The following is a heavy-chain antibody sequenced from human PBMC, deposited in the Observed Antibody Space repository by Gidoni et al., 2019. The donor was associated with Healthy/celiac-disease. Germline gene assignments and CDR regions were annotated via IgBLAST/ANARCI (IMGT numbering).Heavy chain of an antibody. Sequence: QVQLVESGGGVVQPGRSLRLSCAASGFTFSSYGMHWVRQAPGKGLEWVAVIWYDGSNKYYADSVKGRFTISRDNSKNTLYLQRNSLRAEDTAVYYCAREMVVPAAMGHYYGMDVWGQGTTVTVSS. CDR3: AREMVVPAAMGHYYGMDV. CDR1: GFTFSSYG. J-gene: IGHJ6*02. CDR2: IWYDGSNK. D-gene: IGHD2-2*01. V-gene: IGHV3-33*01.